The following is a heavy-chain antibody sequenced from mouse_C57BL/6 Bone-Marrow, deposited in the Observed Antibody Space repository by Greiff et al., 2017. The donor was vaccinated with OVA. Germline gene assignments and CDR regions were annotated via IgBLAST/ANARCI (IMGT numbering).Heavy chain of an antibody. CDR2: IYPTDGST. D-gene: IGHD4-1*01. CDR1: GYTFTSYD. J-gene: IGHJ2*01. V-gene: IGHV1-85*01. CDR3: AREEELGVSFDC. Sequence: VKLQEPGPELVKPGASVKLSCKASGYTFTSYDINWVKQRPGQGLEWIGSIYPTDGSTQYNQKFKGKATLTVDTSSSTAYMRLHSLTSEDSAVYFCAREEELGVSFDCWGQGTTLTVSS.